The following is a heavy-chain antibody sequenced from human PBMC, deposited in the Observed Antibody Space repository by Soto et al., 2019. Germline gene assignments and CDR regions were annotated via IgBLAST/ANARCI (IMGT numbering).Heavy chain of an antibody. J-gene: IGHJ4*02. CDR2: TYYRYKWYN. Sequence: PSRTLSLSCAVSGVSVSSNNIAWNWLRQSPCRSLEWLGRTYYRYKWYNEYAVSERSRIPIDLAASNNQFSLQLSSVAPEDTAVYYWARGRWSTFDDWGQGAQVTVSS. CDR1: GVSVSSNNIA. V-gene: IGHV6-1*01. D-gene: IGHD2-15*01. CDR3: ARGRWSTFDD.